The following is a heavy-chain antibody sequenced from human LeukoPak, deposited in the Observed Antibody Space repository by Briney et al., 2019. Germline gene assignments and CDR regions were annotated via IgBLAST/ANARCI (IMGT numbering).Heavy chain of an antibody. CDR2: IKQDGSEK. V-gene: IGHV3-7*01. D-gene: IGHD5-18*01. Sequence: GGSLRLSCAASGFTFNNYWMSWVRQAPGKGLEWVANIKQDGSEKYYVDSVKGRFTISRDNAKNSLYLQMNSLRAEDTAVYYCAGDLSGVTGYTYGRGIDYWGQGTLVTVSS. J-gene: IGHJ4*02. CDR1: GFTFNNYW. CDR3: AGDLSGVTGYTYGRGIDY.